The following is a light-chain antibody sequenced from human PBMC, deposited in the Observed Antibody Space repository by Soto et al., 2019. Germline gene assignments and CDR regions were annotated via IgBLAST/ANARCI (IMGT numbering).Light chain of an antibody. Sequence: EIVMTQSPASLSVSPGDGATLSCRASHSVASNVAWYQQKPGQGPRLLIHGASTRAVGVPARFSGSGSGTDFTLTISSLHSEDFAVYYCQQYHNWPPQFTFGQGTKLQIK. CDR3: QQYHNWPPQFT. J-gene: IGKJ2*01. V-gene: IGKV3-15*01. CDR2: GAS. CDR1: HSVASN.